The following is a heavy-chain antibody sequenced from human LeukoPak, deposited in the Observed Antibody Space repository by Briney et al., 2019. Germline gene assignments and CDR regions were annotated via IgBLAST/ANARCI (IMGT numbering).Heavy chain of an antibody. CDR1: GFTFSSYG. Sequence: GGSLRLSCAASGFTFSSYGMHWVRQAPGKGLEWVAVISYDGSNKYYADSVKGRLTISRDNSKNTLYLQMNSLRAEDTAVYYCAKDARRDGYNYDYWGQGTLVTVSS. CDR2: ISYDGSNK. CDR3: AKDARRDGYNYDY. J-gene: IGHJ4*02. V-gene: IGHV3-30*18. D-gene: IGHD5-24*01.